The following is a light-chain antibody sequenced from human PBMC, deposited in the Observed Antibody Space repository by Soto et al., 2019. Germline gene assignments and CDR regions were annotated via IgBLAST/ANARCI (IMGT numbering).Light chain of an antibody. CDR2: GAV. J-gene: IGKJ2*01. Sequence: EIVMSQSPATLSVFPGERATLSCRASQSVGSNLAWYQQKPGQAPRLLVSGAVTRATGIPARFSGSGSDTEFTLTISSLQSEDVAVYYCQQYFNFPRYTFGHGTKLEMK. CDR3: QQYFNFPRYT. V-gene: IGKV3-15*01. CDR1: QSVGSN.